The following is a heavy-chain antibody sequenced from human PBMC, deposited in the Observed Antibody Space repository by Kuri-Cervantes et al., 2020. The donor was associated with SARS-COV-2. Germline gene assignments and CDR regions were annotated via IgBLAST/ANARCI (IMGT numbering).Heavy chain of an antibody. CDR3: ARGTNLYYGSGSYPAPYYYYGMDV. CDR2: ISSSGSTI. J-gene: IGHJ6*02. Sequence: GGSLRLSCAASGFTFSDFYMSWIRQAPGKGLEWVSYISSSGSTIYYADSVKGRFTISRDNAKNSLYLQMNSLRAEDTAVYYCARGTNLYYGSGSYPAPYYYYGMDVWGQGTTVTVSS. V-gene: IGHV3-11*01. CDR1: GFTFSDFY. D-gene: IGHD3-10*01.